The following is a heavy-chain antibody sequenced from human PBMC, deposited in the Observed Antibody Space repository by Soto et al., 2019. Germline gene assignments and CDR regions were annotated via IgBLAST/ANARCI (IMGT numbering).Heavy chain of an antibody. J-gene: IGHJ3*01. D-gene: IGHD2-8*02. CDR3: ARELEGGVFDL. CDR1: GGPVRDAYSY. CDR2: LSYTGST. V-gene: IGHV4-30-4*01. Sequence: QVHLQDSGPQLVRPSQALSLTCTVSGGPVRDAYSYWTWIRQPPGKGLEWMGYLSYTGSTYYNPSLRNRAAISVDESTNSLSLSLTSVTAADTAVYFCARELEGGVFDLLGRGTLVTVSS.